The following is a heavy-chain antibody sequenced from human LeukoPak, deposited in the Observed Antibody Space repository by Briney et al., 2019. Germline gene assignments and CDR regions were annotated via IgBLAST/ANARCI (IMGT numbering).Heavy chain of an antibody. CDR2: ISGSGGST. CDR3: ARTRYYESSSHYRYFDY. Sequence: GGSLRLSCAASGFTVSSTYMSWVRQAPGKGLEWVSAISGSGGSTNYAGSVKGRFTISRDNSKSTLYLEMNILRAEDTAVYYCARTRYYESSSHYRYFDYWGQGTLVTVSS. D-gene: IGHD3-22*01. J-gene: IGHJ4*02. CDR1: GFTVSSTY. V-gene: IGHV3-23*01.